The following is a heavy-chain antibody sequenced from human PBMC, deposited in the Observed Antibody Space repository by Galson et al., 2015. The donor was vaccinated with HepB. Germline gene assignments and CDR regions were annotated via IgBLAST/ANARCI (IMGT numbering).Heavy chain of an antibody. CDR2: ITPILGIA. CDR3: ARERGVDYYDSSGYPD. Sequence: SVKVSCKASGGTFSSYTISWVRQAPGQGLEWMGRITPILGIANYAQKFQGRVTITADKSTSTAYMELSSLRSEDTAVYYCARERGVDYYDSSGYPDWGQGTLVTVSS. CDR1: GGTFSSYT. J-gene: IGHJ4*02. D-gene: IGHD3-22*01. V-gene: IGHV1-69*04.